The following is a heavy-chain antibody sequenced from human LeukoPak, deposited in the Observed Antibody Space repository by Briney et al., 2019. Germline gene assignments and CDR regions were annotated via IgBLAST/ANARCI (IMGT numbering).Heavy chain of an antibody. CDR1: GGSISSGGYY. CDR3: ARANSNSYPYFDY. V-gene: IGHV4-31*03. Sequence: SQTLSLTCTVSGGSISSGGYYWSWIRQHPGKGLEWIGYIYYSGSTYYNPSLKSRVTISVDTSKNQFSLKLSSVTAADTAVHYCARANSNSYPYFDYWGQGTLVTVSS. D-gene: IGHD4-11*01. CDR2: IYYSGST. J-gene: IGHJ4*02.